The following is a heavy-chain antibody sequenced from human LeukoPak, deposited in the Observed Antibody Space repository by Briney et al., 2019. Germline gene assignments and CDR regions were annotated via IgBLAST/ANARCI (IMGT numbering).Heavy chain of an antibody. Sequence: GGSLGLSCAASGFTFSSYGMHWVRQAPGKGLEWVAVIWYDGSNKYYADSVKGRFTISRDNSKNTLYLQMNSLRAEDTAVYYCARWAILYGSGTFYGMDVWGQGTTVTVSS. D-gene: IGHD3-10*01. J-gene: IGHJ6*02. CDR2: IWYDGSNK. CDR1: GFTFSSYG. V-gene: IGHV3-33*01. CDR3: ARWAILYGSGTFYGMDV.